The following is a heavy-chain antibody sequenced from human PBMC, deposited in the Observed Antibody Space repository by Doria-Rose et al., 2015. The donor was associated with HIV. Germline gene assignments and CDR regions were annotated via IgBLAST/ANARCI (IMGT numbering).Heavy chain of an antibody. V-gene: IGHV2-26*01. D-gene: IGHD6-13*01. CDR1: GGSLSSPGMG. CDR2: IFSDDER. J-gene: IGHJ4*02. Sequence: QVTLKESGPVLVKPTETLTLTCTVSGGSLSSPGMGVSWIRQPPAKALEWLANIFSDDERSYKTSLKSRLNISRGTSKSQVVLTMTDMDPVDTATYYCARIKSSRWYHKYYFDFWGQGTLVIVSA. CDR3: ARIKSSRWYHKYYFDF.